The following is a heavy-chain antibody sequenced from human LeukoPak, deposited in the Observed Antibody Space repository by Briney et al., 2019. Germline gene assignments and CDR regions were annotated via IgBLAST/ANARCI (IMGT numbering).Heavy chain of an antibody. Sequence: GASVKVSCKASGYTFTSYGISWVRQAPGQGLEWMGWISAYNGNTNYAQKLQGRVTMTTDTSTSTVYMELRSLRSDDTAVYYCARESWPAGQPADYWGQGTLVTVSS. J-gene: IGHJ4*02. V-gene: IGHV1-18*01. CDR2: ISAYNGNT. CDR1: GYTFTSYG. D-gene: IGHD2-15*01. CDR3: ARESWPAGQPADY.